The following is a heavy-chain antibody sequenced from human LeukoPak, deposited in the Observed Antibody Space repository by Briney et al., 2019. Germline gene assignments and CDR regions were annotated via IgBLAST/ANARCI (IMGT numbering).Heavy chain of an antibody. CDR3: ARGVDSAIDW. CDR1: GFSFSSYV. D-gene: IGHD3-9*01. CDR2: INGDGRDK. Sequence: QPGGSLRLSCVASGFSFSSYVMNWVRQAPGKGLEWVANINGDGRDKYYVGSVRGRFTISRDNADNALYLQMNSLRGDDTALYYCARGVDSAIDWWGQGTLVTVSS. V-gene: IGHV3-7*01. J-gene: IGHJ4*02.